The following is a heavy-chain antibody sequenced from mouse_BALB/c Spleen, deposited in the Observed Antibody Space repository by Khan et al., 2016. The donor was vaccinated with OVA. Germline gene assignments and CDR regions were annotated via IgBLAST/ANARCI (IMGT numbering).Heavy chain of an antibody. V-gene: IGHV2-6-1*01. CDR1: GFSLANYG. Sequence: QVQLQQSGPGLVAPSQSLSITCTISGFSLANYGVHCVRQPPGKGLEWLVLMWGDGSTSYNSVLKSRLTVSTDNSRSQVFLKMNSLQTDDTAMYFCARQPYYHYNVMDYWGQGTSVTVSS. D-gene: IGHD2-10*01. J-gene: IGHJ4*01. CDR2: MWGDGST. CDR3: ARQPYYHYNVMDY.